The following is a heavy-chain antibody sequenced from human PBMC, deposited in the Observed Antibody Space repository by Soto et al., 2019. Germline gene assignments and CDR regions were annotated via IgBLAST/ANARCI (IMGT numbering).Heavy chain of an antibody. Sequence: ASVKVSCKASGYTFSTYYMHWVRQAPGQGYEWMGIINPSGGSTTYAQKFQGRVTMTTATSTNTVFLELRSLKSDDTAIYYCARDRLRGYDSSGFYSWGQGTMVTVSS. V-gene: IGHV1-46*01. J-gene: IGHJ4*02. CDR2: INPSGGST. CDR3: ARDRLRGYDSSGFYS. CDR1: GYTFSTYY. D-gene: IGHD3-22*01.